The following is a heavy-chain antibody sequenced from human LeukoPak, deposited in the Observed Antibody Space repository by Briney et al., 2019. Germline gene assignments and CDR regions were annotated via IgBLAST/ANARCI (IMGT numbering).Heavy chain of an antibody. D-gene: IGHD2-15*01. CDR2: MNPNNGNT. J-gene: IGHJ4*02. CDR1: GYTFTNYD. V-gene: IGHV1-8*01. CDR3: AGVPPGRANY. Sequence: ASVKVSCKASGYTFTNYDINWVRQATGQGLEWMGWMNPNNGNTGSAQNFQGRLTMTRNTSISTAYMELSSLRSDDTAVYYCAGVPPGRANYWGQGTLVTVSS.